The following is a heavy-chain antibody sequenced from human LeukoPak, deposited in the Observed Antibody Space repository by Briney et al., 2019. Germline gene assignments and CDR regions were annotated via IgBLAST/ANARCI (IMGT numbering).Heavy chain of an antibody. CDR1: GFTFSSYW. CDR3: ARDLEGHICYFDY. Sequence: GGSLRLSCAASGFTFSSYWMSWFRQAPGKGLDWVANRKQDGSEKYYVDSVKGRFTISRDNAKNSLYLQMNSLRAEDTAVYYCARDLEGHICYFDYWGQGTLATVSS. J-gene: IGHJ4*02. CDR2: RKQDGSEK. V-gene: IGHV3-7*01. D-gene: IGHD2-21*01.